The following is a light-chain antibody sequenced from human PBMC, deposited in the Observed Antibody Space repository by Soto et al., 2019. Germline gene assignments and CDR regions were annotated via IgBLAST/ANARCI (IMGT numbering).Light chain of an antibody. V-gene: IGKV3-15*01. CDR1: QSVSSY. Sequence: EIVMTQYPATLSVSPGERATLSCRASQSVSSYLAWYQQKPGQAPRLLIYGASTRATGIPARFSGSGSGTEFTLTISSLQSEDFAIYYCQQYNDWPRTFGQGTKVDI. CDR2: GAS. J-gene: IGKJ1*01. CDR3: QQYNDWPRT.